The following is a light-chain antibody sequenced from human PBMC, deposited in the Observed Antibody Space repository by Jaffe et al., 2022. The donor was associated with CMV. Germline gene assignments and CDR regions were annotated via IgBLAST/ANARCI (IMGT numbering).Light chain of an antibody. Sequence: QSALTQPPSASGSPGQSVTISCTGTSSDVGTYDYVSWYQQHPGKAPKLMIYEVNKRPSGVPDRFSGSKSGNTASLTVSGLQAEDEADYYCSSYAGSDLGVFGGGTRLTVL. V-gene: IGLV2-8*01. CDR2: EVN. CDR3: SSYAGSDLGV. J-gene: IGLJ3*02. CDR1: SSDVGTYDY.